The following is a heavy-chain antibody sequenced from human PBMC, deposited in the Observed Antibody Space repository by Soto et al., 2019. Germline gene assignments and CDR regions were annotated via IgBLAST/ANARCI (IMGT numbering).Heavy chain of an antibody. CDR1: GGTFSSYA. V-gene: IGHV1-69*13. CDR3: ARAIQRDAFDI. D-gene: IGHD6-25*01. Sequence: VASVKVSCKASGGTFSSYAISGVRQAPGQGLEWMGGIIPIFGTANYAQKFQGRVTITADESTSTAYMELSSLRYEDTAVYYCARAIQRDAFDIWGQGTMVTVSS. J-gene: IGHJ3*02. CDR2: IIPIFGTA.